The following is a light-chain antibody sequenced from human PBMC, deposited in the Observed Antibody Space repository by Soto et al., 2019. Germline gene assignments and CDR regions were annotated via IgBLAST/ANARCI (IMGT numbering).Light chain of an antibody. CDR2: AAS. V-gene: IGKV1-17*01. CDR1: QGIRND. J-gene: IGKJ1*01. CDR3: QQSDSSPRT. Sequence: DSQRTQFPSSLSSSVGDRVTITCRASQGIRNDLGWYQQKPGKAPKRLIYAASSLQGGVPSRFSGSGSETEFTLTISSLQPEDFATYYCQQSDSSPRTFGQGTKVDI.